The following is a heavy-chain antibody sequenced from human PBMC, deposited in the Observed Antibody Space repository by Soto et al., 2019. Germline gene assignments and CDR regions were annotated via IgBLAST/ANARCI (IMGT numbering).Heavy chain of an antibody. Sequence: QVHLVQSGAEVKKSGASVKVSCEASGYSFTAYCVHWVRLAPGQGLEWMGWINPNSGGTKYAQRLQGRVAMTTDTSTNTAYVELNSLKSDDTALYFCARSSGTYSDFDYWGQGTQVTVSS. CDR2: INPNSGGT. D-gene: IGHD1-26*01. CDR3: ARSSGTYSDFDY. V-gene: IGHV1-2*02. CDR1: GYSFTAYC. J-gene: IGHJ4*01.